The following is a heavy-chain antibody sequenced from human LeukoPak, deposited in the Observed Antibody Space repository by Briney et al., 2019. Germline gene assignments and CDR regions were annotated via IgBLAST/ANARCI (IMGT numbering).Heavy chain of an antibody. CDR3: ASGYSGYEDYYGMDV. CDR2: MNPNSGNT. V-gene: IGHV1-8*03. Sequence: EASVKVSCKASGYTFTSYDINWVRQATGQGLEWMGWMNPNSGNTGYAQKFQGRVTITRNTSISTAYMELSSLRSEDTAVYYCASGYSGYEDYYGMDVWGQGTTVTVSS. D-gene: IGHD5-12*01. CDR1: GYTFTSYD. J-gene: IGHJ6*02.